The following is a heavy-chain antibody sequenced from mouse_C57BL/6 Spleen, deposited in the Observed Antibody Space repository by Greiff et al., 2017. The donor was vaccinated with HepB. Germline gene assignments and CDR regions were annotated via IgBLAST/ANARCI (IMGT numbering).Heavy chain of an antibody. J-gene: IGHJ4*01. D-gene: IGHD2-5*01. CDR2: IDPKSGGT. CDR1: GYTFTSYW. V-gene: IGHV1-72*01. CDR3: ARSTIVTNYYAMDY. Sequence: QVQLQQPGAELVKPGASVKLSCKASGYTFTSYWMHWVKQRPGRGLEWIGRIDPKSGGTKYNEKFKSKATLTVDKPSSTAYMQLSSLTSEDSAVYYCARSTIVTNYYAMDYWGQGTSGTVSS.